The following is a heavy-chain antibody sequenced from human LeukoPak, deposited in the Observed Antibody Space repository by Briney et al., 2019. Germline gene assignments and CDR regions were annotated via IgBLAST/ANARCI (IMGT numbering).Heavy chain of an antibody. Sequence: SETLSLTCTVSGGSISTYNDYWGWIRQSPAKGLEWIGSIYYSGNAYCNPSLQSRVTIFVDTSKNQFSLNLRSVTAADTAIYYCARHEIAPMRGFFDYWGQGSLVTVSS. CDR1: GGSISTYNDY. D-gene: IGHD2-21*01. CDR2: IYYSGNA. J-gene: IGHJ4*02. CDR3: ARHEIAPMRGFFDY. V-gene: IGHV4-39*01.